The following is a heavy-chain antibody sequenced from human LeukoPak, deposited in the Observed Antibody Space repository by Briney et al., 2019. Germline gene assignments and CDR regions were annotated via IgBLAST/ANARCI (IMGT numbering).Heavy chain of an antibody. CDR3: ARDYYDGSGYYTT. V-gene: IGHV4-38-2*02. Sequence: SETLSLTCTVSGYSISSGYYWGWIRQPPGKGLEWIGSIYHSGSTYYDPSLKSRVTISVDTSKNQFSLKLSSVTAADTAVYYCARDYYDGSGYYTTWGQGTLVTVSS. CDR1: GYSISSGYY. J-gene: IGHJ5*02. D-gene: IGHD3-22*01. CDR2: IYHSGST.